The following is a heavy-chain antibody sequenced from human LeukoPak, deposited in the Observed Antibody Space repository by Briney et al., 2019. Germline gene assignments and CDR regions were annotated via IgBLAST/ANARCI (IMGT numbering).Heavy chain of an antibody. CDR3: ARDTIFHYYGSGRHFNWFDP. J-gene: IGHJ5*02. CDR1: GGSVSSYQ. D-gene: IGHD3-10*01. CDR2: TYITENTGDDPS. Sequence: PSETLSLTCTVSGGSVSSYQWSWIRQPAGKGLEWIGRTYITENTGDDPSNYNPSFKSRVTVSVDRSKNQFSLRLRSVSAADTAVYFCARDTIFHYYGSGRHFNWFDPWGQGTLVTVSS. V-gene: IGHV4-4*07.